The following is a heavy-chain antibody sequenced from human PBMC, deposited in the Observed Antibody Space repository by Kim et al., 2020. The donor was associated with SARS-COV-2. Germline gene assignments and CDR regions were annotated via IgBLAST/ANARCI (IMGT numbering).Heavy chain of an antibody. Sequence: EGRETCYVDCGLGRFTISRDNPKNSLFLQMNSLRDEDTAMYYCARGVTTSPWGQGTLVTVSS. J-gene: IGHJ5*02. CDR3: ARGVTTSP. D-gene: IGHD1-1*01. CDR2: EGRET. V-gene: IGHV3-7*04.